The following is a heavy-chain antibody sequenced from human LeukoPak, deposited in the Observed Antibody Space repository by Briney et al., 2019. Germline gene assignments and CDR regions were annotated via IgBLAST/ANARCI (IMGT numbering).Heavy chain of an antibody. D-gene: IGHD3-10*01. J-gene: IGHJ4*02. Sequence: ASVKVSCKASGYTFTSYYMHWVRQAPGQGLEWMGIINPSGGSTSYAQKFQDRVTTTTETSTNTAYMELRNLRSDDTAIYYCARDEDHYGSGSAYWGQGTLVAVSS. CDR3: ARDEDHYGSGSAY. V-gene: IGHV1-46*01. CDR2: INPSGGST. CDR1: GYTFTSYY.